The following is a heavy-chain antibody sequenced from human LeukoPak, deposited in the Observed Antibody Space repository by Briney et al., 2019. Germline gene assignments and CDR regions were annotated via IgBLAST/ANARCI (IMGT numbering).Heavy chain of an antibody. V-gene: IGHV1-69*13. CDR1: GGTFSSYA. J-gene: IGHJ4*02. CDR2: IIPIFGTA. D-gene: IGHD3-10*01. CDR3: ARFFASITMVRGVDFDY. Sequence: SVKVSCKASGGTFSSYAISWVRQAPGQGLEWMGGIIPIFGTANYAQKFQGRVTITADESTSTAYMELRSLRSDDTAVYYCARFFASITMVRGVDFDYWGQGTLVTVSS.